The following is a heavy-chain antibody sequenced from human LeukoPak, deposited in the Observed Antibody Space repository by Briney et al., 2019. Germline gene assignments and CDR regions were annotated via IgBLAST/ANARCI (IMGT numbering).Heavy chain of an antibody. Sequence: GGSLRLSCAASGFTFSSYWMSWVRQAPGKGLEWVANIKQDGSEKYYVDSVKGRFTISRDNAKNSLYLQMNSLRAEDTAVYYCAREDCSSTSCYSFDYWGQGTLVTVSS. CDR3: AREDCSSTSCYSFDY. CDR2: IKQDGSEK. V-gene: IGHV3-7*01. J-gene: IGHJ4*02. CDR1: GFTFSSYW. D-gene: IGHD2-2*01.